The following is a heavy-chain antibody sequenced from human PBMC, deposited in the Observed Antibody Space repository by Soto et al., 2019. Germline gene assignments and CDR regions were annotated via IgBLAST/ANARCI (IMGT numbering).Heavy chain of an antibody. D-gene: IGHD5-12*01. CDR2: INAGNGNT. Sequence: ASVKVSCKASGYTFTSYAMHWVRQAPGLRLEWMGWINAGNGNTKYSQKFQGRVTITRDTSASIAYMELSSLRSEDTAVYYCAGDVYEEDYYFDYWGQGTLVTVSS. CDR3: AGDVYEEDYYFDY. CDR1: GYTFTSYA. J-gene: IGHJ4*02. V-gene: IGHV1-3*01.